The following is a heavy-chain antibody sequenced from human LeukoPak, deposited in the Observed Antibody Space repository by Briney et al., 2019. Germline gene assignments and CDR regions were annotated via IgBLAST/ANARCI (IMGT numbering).Heavy chain of an antibody. CDR2: IIPILGIA. Sequence: SVKVSCKTSGYTFSSYGISWVRQAPGQGLEWMGRIIPILGIANYAQKFQGRVTITADKSTSTAYMELSSLRSEDTAVYYCASRVSAAGTIVPFDPWGQGTLVTVSS. J-gene: IGHJ5*02. CDR3: ASRVSAAGTIVPFDP. CDR1: GYTFSSYG. D-gene: IGHD6-13*01. V-gene: IGHV1-69*04.